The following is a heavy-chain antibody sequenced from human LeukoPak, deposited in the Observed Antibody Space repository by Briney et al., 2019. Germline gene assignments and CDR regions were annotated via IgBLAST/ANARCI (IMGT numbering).Heavy chain of an antibody. D-gene: IGHD3-10*01. CDR2: IYYSGDT. J-gene: IGHJ6*03. CDR1: GGSISSGSYY. V-gene: IGHV4-39*01. CDR3: ARLQWLGESKKGYSYYMDV. Sequence: SETLSLTCTVSGGSISSGSYYWGWIRQPPGEGLEWIGSIYYSGDTYYNPSLESRVTISVDTSKNQFSLKLSSVTAADTAVYYCARLQWLGESKKGYSYYMDVWGKGTTVTVSS.